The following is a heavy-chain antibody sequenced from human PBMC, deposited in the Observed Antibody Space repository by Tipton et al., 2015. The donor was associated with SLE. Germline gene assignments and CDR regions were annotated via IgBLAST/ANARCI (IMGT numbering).Heavy chain of an antibody. D-gene: IGHD2-2*01. CDR2: LSYDGSNK. CDR3: ARDWGRCSSTRCYPAFDI. V-gene: IGHV3-30*03. CDR1: RFPFSDYG. Sequence: SLRLSCAASRFPFSDYGMHWVRQASGKGLEWVAVLSYDGSNKKYADSVKGRFTISRDNSEKTLYLQMNSLRAEDTAVYYCARDWGRCSSTRCYPAFDIWGQGTMVTVSS. J-gene: IGHJ3*02.